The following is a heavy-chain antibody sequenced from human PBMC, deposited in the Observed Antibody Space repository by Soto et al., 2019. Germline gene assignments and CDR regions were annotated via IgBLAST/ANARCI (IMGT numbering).Heavy chain of an antibody. Sequence: GASVKVSCKASGYTFTGYYMHWVRQAPGQGLEWMGWINPNSGGTNYAQKIQGRVTMTRDTSISTAYMELSRLRSDDTAVYYCARMNYYDSSGPPGFDYWGQGTLVTVSS. V-gene: IGHV1-2*02. CDR1: GYTFTGYY. J-gene: IGHJ4*02. D-gene: IGHD3-22*01. CDR2: INPNSGGT. CDR3: ARMNYYDSSGPPGFDY.